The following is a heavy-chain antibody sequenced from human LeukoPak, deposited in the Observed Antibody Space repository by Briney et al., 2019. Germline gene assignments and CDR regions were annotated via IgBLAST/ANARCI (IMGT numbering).Heavy chain of an antibody. Sequence: PGGSLRLSCAASGFTSGFTFDDYGMNWVRQAPGKGLEWISYVGISSGNTKYADSVKGRFTISGDSAKNSVFLQMNNLRVEDTAVYYCARDHRYAFDTWGQGTLVTVSS. J-gene: IGHJ4*02. D-gene: IGHD5-12*01. CDR1: GFTFDDYG. CDR3: ARDHRYAFDT. CDR2: VGISSGNT. V-gene: IGHV3-48*04.